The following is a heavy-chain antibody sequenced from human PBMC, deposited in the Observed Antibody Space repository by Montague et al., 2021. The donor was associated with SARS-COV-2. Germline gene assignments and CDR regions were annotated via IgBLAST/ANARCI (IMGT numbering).Heavy chain of an antibody. V-gene: IGHV4-39*01. CDR3: ARSWGQWRLWGYYFDY. CDR2: IYYSGST. J-gene: IGHJ4*02. D-gene: IGHD6-19*01. Sequence: SETLSLTCTVSGGSISSSSYYWGWIRQPPGKGLEWIGSIYYSGSTYYNPSLKSRVTISVDTSKNQFSLKLSSVTAADTAVYYCARSWGQWRLWGYYFDYWGQGTLVTVSS. CDR1: GGSISSSSYY.